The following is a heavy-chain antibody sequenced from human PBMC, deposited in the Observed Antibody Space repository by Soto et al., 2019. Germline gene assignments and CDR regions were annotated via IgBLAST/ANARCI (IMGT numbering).Heavy chain of an antibody. Sequence: ASVKVSCKASGYTFTSYYMHWVRQAPGQGLEWMGIINPSGGSTSYAQKFQGRVTMTRDTSTSTVYMELSSLRSEDTAVYYCARDCAIHDRQLVKYYYYGMDVWGQGTTVTVSS. CDR1: GYTFTSYY. CDR3: ARDCAIHDRQLVKYYYYGMDV. J-gene: IGHJ6*02. V-gene: IGHV1-46*01. CDR2: INPSGGST. D-gene: IGHD6-6*01.